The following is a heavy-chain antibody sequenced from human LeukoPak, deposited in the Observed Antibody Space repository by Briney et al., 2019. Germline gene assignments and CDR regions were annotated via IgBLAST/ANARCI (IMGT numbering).Heavy chain of an antibody. J-gene: IGHJ4*02. CDR3: ARDPRYSYGSMVY. V-gene: IGHV3-23*01. D-gene: IGHD2-2*01. Sequence: PGGSLRLSCAASGFTFSSYSMSWVRQAPGKGLEWVAVIGADGKTIVYADSVKGRFTISRDNSKNTLYLQMNSLRAEDTAVYYCARDPRYSYGSMVYWGQGTPVTVSS. CDR2: IGADGKTI. CDR1: GFTFSSYS.